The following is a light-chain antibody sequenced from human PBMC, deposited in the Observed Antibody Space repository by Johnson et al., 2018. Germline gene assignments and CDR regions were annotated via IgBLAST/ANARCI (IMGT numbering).Light chain of an antibody. V-gene: IGLV1-51*02. CDR3: GTWDSSLSAGNV. J-gene: IGLJ1*01. CDR2: ENN. CDR1: SSNIGNNY. Sequence: QSVLTQPPSVSAAPGQKVTISCSGSSSNIGNNYVSWYQQIPGTAPKLLIYENNKRPSGIPDRFSGSKSGTSATLCITGLHTGDEADYYCGTWDSSLSAGNVFGTGTKVTVL.